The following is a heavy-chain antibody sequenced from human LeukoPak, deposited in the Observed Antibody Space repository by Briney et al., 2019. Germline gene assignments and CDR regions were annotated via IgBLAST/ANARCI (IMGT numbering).Heavy chain of an antibody. J-gene: IGHJ4*02. CDR1: GFTFSSYA. Sequence: GSLRLSCAASGFTFSSYAMSWVRQAPGKGLEWVSAISGSGGSTYYADSVKGRFTISRDNSKNTLYLQMNSLRAEDTAVYYCAKDALVVPAARLVTPPASFDYWGQGTLVTVSS. CDR2: ISGSGGST. CDR3: AKDALVVPAARLVTPPASFDY. D-gene: IGHD2-2*01. V-gene: IGHV3-23*01.